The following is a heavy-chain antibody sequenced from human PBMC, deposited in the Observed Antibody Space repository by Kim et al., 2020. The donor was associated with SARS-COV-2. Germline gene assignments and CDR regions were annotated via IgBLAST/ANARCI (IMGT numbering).Heavy chain of an antibody. CDR3: ARKRADSSGFIDS. J-gene: IGHJ4*02. V-gene: IGHV4-59*01. CDR2: IHYIGKG. Sequence: SETLSLTCTVSGASFDDYYWSWIRQPPGPGLEWIGYIHYIGKGNSNPSLKSRVTISLDGSKNQFSLKLNSVTGADSAVYYCARKRADSSGFIDSGGQGTLVTVSA. CDR1: GASFDDYY. D-gene: IGHD3-22*01.